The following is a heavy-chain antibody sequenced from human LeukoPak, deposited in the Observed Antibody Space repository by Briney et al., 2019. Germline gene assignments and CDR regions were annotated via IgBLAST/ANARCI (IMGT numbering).Heavy chain of an antibody. CDR3: ATADWESFYFDS. Sequence: PSETLSLTCTVSGGSVSRGGYYWNWIRQHPGKGLEWIGFTSYSEGTYYNPPLMSRITISVDISQDQFSLKMREVTAADTAVYFCATADWESFYFDSWGQGALVAVSS. D-gene: IGHD1-26*01. J-gene: IGHJ4*02. CDR2: TSYSEGT. V-gene: IGHV4-31*03. CDR1: GGSVSRGGYY.